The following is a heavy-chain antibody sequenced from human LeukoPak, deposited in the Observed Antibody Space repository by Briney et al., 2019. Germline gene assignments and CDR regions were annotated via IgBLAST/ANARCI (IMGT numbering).Heavy chain of an antibody. CDR2: ISVNTGNT. D-gene: IGHD1/OR15-1a*01. V-gene: IGHV1-18*01. Sequence: ASVKVSCKASGYIFLSHDICWVRQAPGQGLEWIGWISVNTGNTKYTQKFRGRVTMTTDTSTSTAYMELRSLRSDDTAVYYCARRITGSRNYYYYYNLDVWGQGTTVTVSS. CDR3: ARRITGSRNYYYYYNLDV. J-gene: IGHJ6*02. CDR1: GYIFLSHD.